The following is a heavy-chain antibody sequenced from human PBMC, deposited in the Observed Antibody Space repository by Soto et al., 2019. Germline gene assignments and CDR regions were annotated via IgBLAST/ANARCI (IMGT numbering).Heavy chain of an antibody. D-gene: IGHD5-12*01. CDR2: IHSSGST. Sequence: TLSLTCNVSNGSLNFYYWSWIRQPPGKELEWIGNIHSSGSTLYNPSLKSRVFISVDTSMNQFSLKLTSVTAADTALYFCARDSLALFDSWGQGTLVTVSS. CDR3: ARDSLALFDS. V-gene: IGHV4-59*01. CDR1: NGSLNFYY. J-gene: IGHJ4*02.